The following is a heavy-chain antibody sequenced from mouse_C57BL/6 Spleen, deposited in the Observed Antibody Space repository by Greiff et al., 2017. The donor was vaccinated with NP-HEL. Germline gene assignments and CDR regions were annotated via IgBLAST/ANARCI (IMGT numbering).Heavy chain of an antibody. D-gene: IGHD2-2*01. V-gene: IGHV3-6*01. CDR2: ISYDGSN. Sequence: EVQRVESGPGLVKPSQSLSLTCSVTGYSITSGYYWNWIRQFPGNKLEWMGYISYDGSNNYNPSLKNRISITRDTSKNQFFLKLNSVTTEDTATYYCAREDYGYAGFAYWGQGTLVTVSA. CDR3: AREDYGYAGFAY. J-gene: IGHJ3*01. CDR1: GYSITSGYY.